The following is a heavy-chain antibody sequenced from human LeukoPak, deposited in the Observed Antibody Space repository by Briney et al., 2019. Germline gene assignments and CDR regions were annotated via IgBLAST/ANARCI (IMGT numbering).Heavy chain of an antibody. CDR3: ATHYYDSSGYYSPDY. CDR1: GFTFSSYA. J-gene: IGHJ4*02. D-gene: IGHD3-22*01. CDR2: ISYDGSNK. V-gene: IGHV3-30-3*01. Sequence: GRSLRLSCAASGFTFSSYAMYWVRQAPGKGLEWVAVISYDGSNKYYADSVKGRFIISRDNSENTLYLQMNSLRAEDTAVYYCATHYYDSSGYYSPDYWGQGTLVTVSS.